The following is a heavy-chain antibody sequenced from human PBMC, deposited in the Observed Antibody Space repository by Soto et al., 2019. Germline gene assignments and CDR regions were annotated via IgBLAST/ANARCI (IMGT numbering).Heavy chain of an antibody. V-gene: IGHV1-24*01. CDR3: ATGHTRSGPNGFDP. CDR2: FDPEDGET. J-gene: IGHJ5*02. D-gene: IGHD3-3*01. Sequence: ASVRVSCKVSGYTLTELSMHWVRQAPGKGLEWMGGFDPEDGETIYAQKFQGRVTMTEDTSTDTAYMELSSLRSEDTAVYYCATGHTRSGPNGFDPWGQGTLVTVSS. CDR1: GYTLTELS.